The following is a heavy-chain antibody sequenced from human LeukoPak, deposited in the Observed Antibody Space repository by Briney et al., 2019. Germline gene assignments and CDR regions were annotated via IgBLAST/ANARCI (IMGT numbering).Heavy chain of an antibody. Sequence: PGGSLRLSCAASGFTASSKYMSWVRQAPGKGLEWVSVIYSGGSTYYADSVKGRFTISRDNSKNTLFLQMNSLRAEDTAVYYCARGLVGATGDAFDMWGQGTMVTVSS. CDR1: GFTASSKY. CDR3: ARGLVGATGDAFDM. D-gene: IGHD1-26*01. V-gene: IGHV3-53*01. CDR2: IYSGGST. J-gene: IGHJ3*02.